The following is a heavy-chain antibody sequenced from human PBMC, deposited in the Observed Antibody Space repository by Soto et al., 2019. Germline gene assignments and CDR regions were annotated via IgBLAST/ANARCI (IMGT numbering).Heavy chain of an antibody. V-gene: IGHV3-30*18. CDR1: GFTFSSYG. D-gene: IGHD3-3*01. Sequence: QVQLVESGGGVVQPGRSLRLSCAASGFTFSSYGMHWVRQAPGKGLEWVAVISYDGSNKYYADSVKGRFTISRDNSKNTLYLQMNSLRAEDTAVYYCAKKEWNYDFWSGSRYGMDVWGQGTTVTVSS. J-gene: IGHJ6*02. CDR3: AKKEWNYDFWSGSRYGMDV. CDR2: ISYDGSNK.